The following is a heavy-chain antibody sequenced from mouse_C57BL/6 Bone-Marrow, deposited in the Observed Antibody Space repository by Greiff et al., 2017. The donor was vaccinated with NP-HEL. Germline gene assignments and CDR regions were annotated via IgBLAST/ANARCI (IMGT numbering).Heavy chain of an antibody. CDR2: INPNNGGT. D-gene: IGHD1-1*01. V-gene: IGHV1-26*01. J-gene: IGHJ2*01. CDR3: ASGRGYYYGSSYGY. Sequence: VQLQQSGPELVKPGASVKISCKASGYTFTDYYMNWVKQSHGKSLEWIGDINPNNGGTSYNQKFKGKATLTVDKSSSTAYMELRSLTSEDSAVYYCASGRGYYYGSSYGYWGQGTTLTVSS. CDR1: GYTFTDYY.